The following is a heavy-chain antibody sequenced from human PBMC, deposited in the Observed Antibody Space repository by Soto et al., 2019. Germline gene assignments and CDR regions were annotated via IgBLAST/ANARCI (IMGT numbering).Heavy chain of an antibody. V-gene: IGHV3-23*01. D-gene: IGHD6-19*01. CDR3: AKTANGWFSAFDI. Sequence: PGGSLRLSCAASGFTFSHYAMSWVRQAPGKGLEWVSAISGSGGTTYYADSVKGRFTFSRDNSKNTLYLQMNSLRAEDTAVYYCAKTANGWFSAFDIWGQGTMVTVSS. J-gene: IGHJ3*02. CDR1: GFTFSHYA. CDR2: ISGSGGTT.